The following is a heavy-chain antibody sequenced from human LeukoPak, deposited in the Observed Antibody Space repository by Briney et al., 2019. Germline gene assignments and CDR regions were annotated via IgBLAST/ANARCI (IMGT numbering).Heavy chain of an antibody. CDR1: GGSISSGSCY. V-gene: IGHV4-61*02. CDR2: IYNSGST. J-gene: IGHJ3*02. CDR3: AREYYYREGDAFDI. Sequence: KTSQTLSLTCTVSGGSISSGSCYWSWIRQPAGKGLEWIGRIYNSGSTNYNPSLKSRVTISVDTSKNQFSLKVISVTAADTATYYCAREYYYREGDAFDIWGQGTMVTVSS. D-gene: IGHD3-22*01.